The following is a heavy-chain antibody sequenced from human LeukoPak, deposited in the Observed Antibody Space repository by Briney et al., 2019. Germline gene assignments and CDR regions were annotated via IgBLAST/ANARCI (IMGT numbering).Heavy chain of an antibody. J-gene: IGHJ4*02. D-gene: IGHD6-6*01. Sequence: PGGSLRLSCAASGFTFSTYGMHWVRQAPGKGLGWVAVVSHDGSNKYYADSVKGRFTISRDNSKNTLYLQMNSLRDEDTAVYYCAKDPRYIAARPGGYYFDYWGQGTLVTVSS. V-gene: IGHV3-30*18. CDR2: VSHDGSNK. CDR3: AKDPRYIAARPGGYYFDY. CDR1: GFTFSTYG.